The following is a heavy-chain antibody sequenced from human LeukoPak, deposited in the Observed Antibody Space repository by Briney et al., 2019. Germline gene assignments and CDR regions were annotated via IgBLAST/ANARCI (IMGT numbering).Heavy chain of an antibody. CDR3: ARHGGGGDQLTRLGYGVEGNWFDP. CDR2: IFYSGST. D-gene: IGHD2-2*01. Sequence: AGTLSLTCTVSGVSISTINYYWGWIRQPPGKGLEWIVNIFYSGSTYYSPSLRRRVTISLDTSRNQFSLKLSSVNAADTAVYYCARHGGGGDQLTRLGYGVEGNWFDPWGKGTLVTVSS. J-gene: IGHJ5*01. CDR1: GVSISTINYY. V-gene: IGHV4-39*01.